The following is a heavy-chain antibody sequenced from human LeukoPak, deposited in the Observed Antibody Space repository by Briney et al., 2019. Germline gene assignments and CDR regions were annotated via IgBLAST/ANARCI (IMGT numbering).Heavy chain of an antibody. D-gene: IGHD7-27*01. J-gene: IGHJ4*02. V-gene: IGHV3-23*01. CDR3: AKDGGLWVSAHWGDS. CDR2: ITTSDGNT. CDR1: GFTFSSYT. Sequence: GGSLRLSCAASGFTFSSYTMSWVRRAPGKGREGVSTITTSDGNTYYADTVKGRFTVSRDNSKNTLYLQMSSLRAEDTAVYYCAKDGGLWVSAHWGDSWGRGTLVTVSS.